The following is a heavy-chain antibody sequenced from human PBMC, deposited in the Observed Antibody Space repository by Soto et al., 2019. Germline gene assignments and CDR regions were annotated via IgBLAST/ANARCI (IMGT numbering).Heavy chain of an antibody. CDR1: GFTISDYA. J-gene: IGHJ5*02. CDR3: AKDAVPYNGQWDWFDR. Sequence: PGRSLRLSCAASGFTISDYAMTWVRQAPGKGLEWVSGIGGGGDDTYYGDSVKGRFTISRDNSKNTLYLEMNSLRGEDTAVYYCAKDAVPYNGQWDWFDRWGQGTLVTVSS. CDR2: IGGGGDDT. V-gene: IGHV3-23*01. D-gene: IGHD3-10*01.